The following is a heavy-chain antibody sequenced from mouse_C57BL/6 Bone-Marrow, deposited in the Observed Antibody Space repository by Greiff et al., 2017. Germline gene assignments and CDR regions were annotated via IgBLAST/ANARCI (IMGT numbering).Heavy chain of an antibody. V-gene: IGHV2-2*01. CDR2: IWSGGST. CDR3: ARNWDRFAY. CDR1: RFSLTSYG. D-gene: IGHD4-1*01. J-gene: IGHJ3*01. Sequence: QVQLQQSGPGLVQPSQSLSITCTVSRFSLTSYGVHWVRQSPGKGLEWLGVIWSGGSTDYNAAFISRLSISKDNSKSQVFFKMNSLQADDTAIYYCARNWDRFAYWGQGTLVTVSA.